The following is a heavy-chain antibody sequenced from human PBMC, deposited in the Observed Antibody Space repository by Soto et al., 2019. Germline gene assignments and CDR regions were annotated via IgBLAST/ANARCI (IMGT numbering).Heavy chain of an antibody. D-gene: IGHD6-19*01. Sequence: SDTLSLTCTVSGGSISSYYWSWIRQPPGKGLEWIGYIYYSGSTNYNPSLKSRVTISVDTSKNQFSLKLSSVTAADTAVYYCARDRIAVAGSVYYYGMDVWGQGTTVTVSS. CDR2: IYYSGST. CDR1: GGSISSYY. J-gene: IGHJ6*02. V-gene: IGHV4-59*01. CDR3: ARDRIAVAGSVYYYGMDV.